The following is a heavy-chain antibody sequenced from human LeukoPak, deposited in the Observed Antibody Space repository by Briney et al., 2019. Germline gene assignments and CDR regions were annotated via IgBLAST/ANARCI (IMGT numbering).Heavy chain of an antibody. J-gene: IGHJ4*02. CDR2: ISSSGNT. CDR1: GFTFSRSA. Sequence: EGSLRLSCAASGFTFSRSAMTWVRQTPGKGLDWVSSISSSGNTYYADSVKGRFTISRDNSKNMLYQQMNSLRAEDTAVYYCVKGRISEDGLDFWGQGTLVTVSS. CDR3: VKGRISEDGLDF. V-gene: IGHV3-23*01. D-gene: IGHD6-13*01.